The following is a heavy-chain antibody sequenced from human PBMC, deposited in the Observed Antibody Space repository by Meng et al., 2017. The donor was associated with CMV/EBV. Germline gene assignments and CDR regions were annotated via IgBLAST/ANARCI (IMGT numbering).Heavy chain of an antibody. D-gene: IGHD6-19*01. Sequence: ASVKVCCKASGYTFTGYYMHWVRQAPGQGLEWMGWINPNSGGTNYAQKFQGRVTMTRDTSISTAYMELSRLRSDDTAVYYCARMVSSGYYYFDYWGQGTLVTVSS. CDR3: ARMVSSGYYYFDY. CDR2: INPNSGGT. J-gene: IGHJ4*02. CDR1: GYTFTGYY. V-gene: IGHV1-2*02.